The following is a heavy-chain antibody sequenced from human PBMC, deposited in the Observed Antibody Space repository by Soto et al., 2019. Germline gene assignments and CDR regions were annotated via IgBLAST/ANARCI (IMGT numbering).Heavy chain of an antibody. D-gene: IGHD3-10*01. J-gene: IGHJ4*02. CDR3: AKDGDEAYGSGSYIFDY. CDR2: ISWNSGSI. V-gene: IGHV3-9*01. Sequence: VQLVESGGGLVQPGRSLRLSCAASGFTFDDYAMHWVRQAPGKGLEWVSGISWNSGSIGYADSVKGRFTIARDNAKNSLYLQMNSLRAEDTALYYCAKDGDEAYGSGSYIFDYWGPGNLVTVSS. CDR1: GFTFDDYA.